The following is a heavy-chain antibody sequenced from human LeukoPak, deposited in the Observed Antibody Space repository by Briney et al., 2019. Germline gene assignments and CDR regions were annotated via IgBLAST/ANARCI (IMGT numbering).Heavy chain of an antibody. V-gene: IGHV1-46*01. Sequence: GASVKVSCKASGYTFTSYYMHWVRQAPGQGLEWMGIINPSGGSTSYAQKFQGRVTMTRDTSTSTVYMELSSLRSEDTAVYYCARHLIGSGSYYTAGYWGQGTLVTVSS. J-gene: IGHJ4*02. CDR3: ARHLIGSGSYYTAGY. CDR2: INPSGGST. CDR1: GYTFTSYY. D-gene: IGHD3-10*01.